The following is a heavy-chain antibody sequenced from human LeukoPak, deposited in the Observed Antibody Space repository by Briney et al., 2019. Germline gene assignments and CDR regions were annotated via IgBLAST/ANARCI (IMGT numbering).Heavy chain of an antibody. D-gene: IGHD2-2*01. CDR3: TRDPGRCTSTSCYPDY. Sequence: GGSLRLSCAASGFTFSSYAMSWVRQAPGKGLEWVSSISSSSTYLYYADSVKGRFTISRDNAKNSVYLQMNSLRAEDTAVYYCTRDPGRCTSTSCYPDYWGQGTLVTVSS. J-gene: IGHJ4*02. V-gene: IGHV3-21*01. CDR1: GFTFSSYA. CDR2: ISSSSTYL.